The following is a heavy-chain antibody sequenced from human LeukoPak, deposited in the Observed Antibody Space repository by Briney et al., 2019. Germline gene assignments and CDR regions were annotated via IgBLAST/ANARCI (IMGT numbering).Heavy chain of an antibody. J-gene: IGHJ4*02. V-gene: IGHV3-74*01. CDR2: INSDGSST. Sequence: GGSLRLSCAASGFTFSSYWMHWVRQAPGKGLVWVSRINSDGSSTSYADSVKGRFAISRDNAKNTLYLQMNSLRAEDTAVYYCARGPQWEPFDYWGQGTLVTVSS. D-gene: IGHD1-26*01. CDR1: GFTFSSYW. CDR3: ARGPQWEPFDY.